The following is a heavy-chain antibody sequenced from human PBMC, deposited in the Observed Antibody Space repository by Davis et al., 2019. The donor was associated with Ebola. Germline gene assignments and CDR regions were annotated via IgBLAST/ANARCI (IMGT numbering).Heavy chain of an antibody. Sequence: MPSETLSLTCTVSGGSISSGGYYWSWIRQHPGKGLEWIGEINHSGSTNYNPSLKSRVTISVDTSKNQFSLKLSSVTAADTAVYYCTRTTRDSGWFIDFWGRGTRVTVSS. CDR3: TRTTRDSGWFIDF. CDR1: GGSISSGGYY. V-gene: IGHV4-31*03. D-gene: IGHD6-19*01. J-gene: IGHJ4*02. CDR2: INHSGST.